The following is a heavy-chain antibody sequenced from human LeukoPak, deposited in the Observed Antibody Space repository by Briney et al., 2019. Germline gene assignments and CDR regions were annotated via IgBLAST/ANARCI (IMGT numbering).Heavy chain of an antibody. CDR2: INHSGST. Sequence: SETLSLTCAVYGGSFSGYYWSWIRQPPGKGLEWIGEINHSGSTNYNPSLKSRVTISVDTSKNQFSLKLSSVTAADTAVYYCARRPGIVVVPAPRLYYYMDVWGKGTTVTVSS. CDR1: GGSFSGYY. CDR3: ARRPGIVVVPAPRLYYYMDV. V-gene: IGHV4-34*01. D-gene: IGHD2-2*01. J-gene: IGHJ6*03.